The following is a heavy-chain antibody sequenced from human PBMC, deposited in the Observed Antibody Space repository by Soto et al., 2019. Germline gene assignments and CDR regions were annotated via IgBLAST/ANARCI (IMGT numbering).Heavy chain of an antibody. CDR3: ASRGHCSNGQCHPFDY. CDR1: DFSLSGFY. D-gene: IGHD2-8*01. V-gene: IGHV3-11*06. CDR2: ISMSGSYK. Sequence: PGGSLRLSCVGSDFSLSGFYMSWVRQAPGKGLEWLSFISMSGSYKTYAASVEGRFTISRDNVKNILYLQMDSLRVEDTAVYYCASRGHCSNGQCHPFDYWGSGTQVTVSS. J-gene: IGHJ4*02.